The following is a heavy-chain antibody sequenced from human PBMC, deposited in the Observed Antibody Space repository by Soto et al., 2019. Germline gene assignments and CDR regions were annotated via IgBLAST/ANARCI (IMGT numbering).Heavy chain of an antibody. CDR3: RTQWLD. D-gene: IGHD6-19*01. CDR2: IKKKADGGTA. J-gene: IGHJ4*02. Sequence: GGSLRLSCAASGFTFTDAWMSWVRQAPGKGLEWVGLIKKKADGGTAEYAAPLKGRFTISRDDSKNTLYLQMNSLKTKDTAVYYCRTQWLDWGQGTLVTVSS. V-gene: IGHV3-15*01. CDR1: GFTFTDAW.